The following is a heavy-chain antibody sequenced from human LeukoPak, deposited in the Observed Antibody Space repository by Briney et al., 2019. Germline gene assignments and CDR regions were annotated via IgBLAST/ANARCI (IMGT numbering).Heavy chain of an antibody. CDR1: GGSISSYY. CDR3: AREGYDSNIYYKADY. Sequence: SETLSLTCTVSGGSISSYYWSWIRQPPGKGLEWIGYTSYSGSTSYNPSLKSRVTITLDTSKNQFSLKLSSVTAADTAVYYCAREGYDSNIYYKADYWGQGTLVTVSS. V-gene: IGHV4-59*01. CDR2: TSYSGST. J-gene: IGHJ4*02. D-gene: IGHD3-22*01.